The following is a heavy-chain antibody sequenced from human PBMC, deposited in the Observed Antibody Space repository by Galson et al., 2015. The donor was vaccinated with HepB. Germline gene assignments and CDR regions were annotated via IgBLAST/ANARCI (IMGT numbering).Heavy chain of an antibody. CDR1: GGTFSSYA. J-gene: IGHJ6*02. CDR2: IIPIFGTA. V-gene: IGHV1-69*13. D-gene: IGHD1-7*01. Sequence: SVKVSCKASGGTFSSYAISWVRQAPGQGLEWMGGIIPIFGTANYAQKFQGRVTITADESTSTAYMELSSLRSEDTAVYYCARNGGDLNWNWGGLYYYYGMDVWGQGTTVTVSS. CDR3: ARNGGDLNWNWGGLYYYYGMDV.